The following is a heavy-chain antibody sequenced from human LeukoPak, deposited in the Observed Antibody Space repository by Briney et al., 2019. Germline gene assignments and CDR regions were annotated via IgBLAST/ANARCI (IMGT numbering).Heavy chain of an antibody. CDR3: ARESAKLLVNLNAFDI. J-gene: IGHJ3*02. CDR1: GGSISSGGYY. Sequence: PSQTLSLTCTVSGGSISSGGYYWSWIRQPAGKGLEWIGRIYTSGSTNYNPSLKSRVTMSVDTSKNQFSLKLSSVTAADTAVYYCARESAKLLVNLNAFDIWGQGTMVTVSS. D-gene: IGHD3-16*02. V-gene: IGHV4-61*02. CDR2: IYTSGST.